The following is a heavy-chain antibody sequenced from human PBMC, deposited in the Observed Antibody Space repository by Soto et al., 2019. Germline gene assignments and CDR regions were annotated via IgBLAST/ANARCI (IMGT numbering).Heavy chain of an antibody. J-gene: IGHJ4*02. Sequence: PSETLSLTCAVSGGSISSSNWWGWVRQPPGKGLEWIGEIYHSGSTNYNPSLKSRVTISVDKSKNQFSLKLSSVTAADTAVYYCASAEMATITNLLYWGQGTLVTVSS. CDR1: GGSISSSNW. CDR2: IYHSGST. D-gene: IGHD5-12*01. CDR3: ASAEMATITNLLY. V-gene: IGHV4-4*02.